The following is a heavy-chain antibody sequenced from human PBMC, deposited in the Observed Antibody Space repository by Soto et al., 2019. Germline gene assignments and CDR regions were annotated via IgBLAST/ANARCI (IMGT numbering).Heavy chain of an antibody. V-gene: IGHV3-72*01. CDR2: TRNRANSYNT. CDR3: ASSLGYSCSGGSVHSDFDD. D-gene: IGHD2-15*01. J-gene: IGHJ4*02. Sequence: GGSLRLSCAASGFTFSDHYMDWVRQAPGKGLEWVGRTRNRANSYNTEYAASVKGRFTISRDDSKNSLYLQMNSLKTEDTAVYYCASSLGYSCSGGSVHSDFDDWGQETLVTVS. CDR1: GFTFSDHY.